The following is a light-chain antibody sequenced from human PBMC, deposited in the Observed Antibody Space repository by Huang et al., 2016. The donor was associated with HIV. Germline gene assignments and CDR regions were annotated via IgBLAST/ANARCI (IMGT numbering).Light chain of an antibody. CDR1: QSVSSN. Sequence: EIVLTQSPAALSVSPGERATLSCRASQSVSSNAAWYQQKLGQAPRLLFYGASTRATGIPTRFNGRGSGTEFTLTISSLQSEDLAVYYCQQYNNWPWTFGQGTKVELK. V-gene: IGKV3-15*01. J-gene: IGKJ1*01. CDR3: QQYNNWPWT. CDR2: GAS.